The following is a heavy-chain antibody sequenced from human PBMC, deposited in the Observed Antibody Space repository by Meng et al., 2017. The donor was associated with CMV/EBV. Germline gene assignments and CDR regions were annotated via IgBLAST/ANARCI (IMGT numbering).Heavy chain of an antibody. CDR3: ARHVYRVGAFDI. J-gene: IGHJ3*02. V-gene: IGHV3-48*03. Sequence: GGSLRLSCAASGFTLSSYEMNWVRQAPGKGLEWVSYISSSGSTIYYADSVKGRFTISRDNAKNSLYLQMNSLRAEDTAVYYCARHVYRVGAFDIWGQGTMVTVSS. CDR1: GFTLSSYE. CDR2: ISSSGSTI. D-gene: IGHD2-2*02.